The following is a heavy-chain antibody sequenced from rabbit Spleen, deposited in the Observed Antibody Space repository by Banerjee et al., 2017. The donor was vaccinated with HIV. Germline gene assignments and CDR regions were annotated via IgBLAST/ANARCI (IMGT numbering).Heavy chain of an antibody. J-gene: IGHJ4*01. CDR2: IDPVFGIT. V-gene: IGHV1S47*01. CDR3: ARDGAGGSYFAL. CDR1: GFSFSDRDV. Sequence: QEQLVESGGGLVQPEGSLTLTCKAYGFSFSDRDVMCWVRQAPGKGLEWIGYIDPVFGITYYANWVNGRFSISRENAQNTVLLQMTSLTAADTATYFCARDGAGGSYFALWGPCTLVTVS. D-gene: IGHD8-1*01.